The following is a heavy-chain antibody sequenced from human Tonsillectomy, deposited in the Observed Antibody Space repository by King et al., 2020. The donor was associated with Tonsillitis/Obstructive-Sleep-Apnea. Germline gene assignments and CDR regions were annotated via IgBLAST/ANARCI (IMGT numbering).Heavy chain of an antibody. V-gene: IGHV2-70*11. CDR1: GFSLSTSGLC. CDR3: ARDPDRGYCSGGTCYPFDY. CDR2: IDWDDEK. J-gene: IGHJ4*02. D-gene: IGHD2-15*01. Sequence: VTLKESGPALVKPTQTLTLTCTFSGFSLSTSGLCVSWIRQPPGKALVWLARIDWDDEKYYSTSLKTRLTISKDTSKNQVVLTMTNMDPVDTATYYCARDPDRGYCSGGTCYPFDYWGQGTLVTVSS.